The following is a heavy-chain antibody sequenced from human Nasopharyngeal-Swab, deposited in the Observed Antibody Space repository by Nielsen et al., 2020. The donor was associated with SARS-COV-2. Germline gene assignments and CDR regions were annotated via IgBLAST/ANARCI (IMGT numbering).Heavy chain of an antibody. CDR1: GFIFSSYA. Sequence: GESLKISCAASGFIFSSYAMHWVRQAPGKGLEWVAVISYDGSNKYYADSVKGRFTISRDNSKNTLYLQMNSLRAEDTAVYYCARDQGGLLDPWGQGTLVTVSS. D-gene: IGHD3-16*01. V-gene: IGHV3-30-3*01. CDR3: ARDQGGLLDP. CDR2: ISYDGSNK. J-gene: IGHJ5*02.